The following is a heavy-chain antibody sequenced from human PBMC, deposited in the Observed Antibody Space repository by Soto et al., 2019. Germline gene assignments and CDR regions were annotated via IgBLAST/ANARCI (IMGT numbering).Heavy chain of an antibody. CDR2: IYHSGNV. J-gene: IGHJ5*02. CDR3: ARDGYCTSISCYAGWFDP. D-gene: IGHD2-2*03. Sequence: QVQLQESGPGLVKPSGTLSLTCAVSGGSISGGNWWSWVRQPPGKGLEWIGEIYHSGNVNYNPSLKSRVTISVDKSKNLFSLKLSSVTAADTAVYYCARDGYCTSISCYAGWFDPWGQGTLVTVSS. V-gene: IGHV4-4*02. CDR1: GGSISGGNW.